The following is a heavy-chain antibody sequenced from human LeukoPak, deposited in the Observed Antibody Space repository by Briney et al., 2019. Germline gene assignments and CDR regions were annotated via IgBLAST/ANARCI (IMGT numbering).Heavy chain of an antibody. Sequence: PSETLSLTCTVSGGSISSYYWSWIRQPAGKGLEWIGRIYTSGSTNYNPSLKSRVTMSVDTSKNQFSLKLSSVTAADTAVYYCAREGPKLRYFDSPRKNYYYYYMDVWGKGTTVTVSS. J-gene: IGHJ6*03. D-gene: IGHD3-9*01. CDR2: IYTSGST. V-gene: IGHV4-4*07. CDR1: GGSISSYY. CDR3: AREGPKLRYFDSPRKNYYYYYMDV.